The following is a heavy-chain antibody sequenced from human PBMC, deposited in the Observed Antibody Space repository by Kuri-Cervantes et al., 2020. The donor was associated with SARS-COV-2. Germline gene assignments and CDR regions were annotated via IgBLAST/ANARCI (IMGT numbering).Heavy chain of an antibody. Sequence: LSLTCAASGFTFSSYEMNWVRQAPGKGLEWVSYISSSGSTIYYADSVKGRFTISRDNAKNSPYLQMNSLRAEDTAVYYCARGDSSGYLYYFDYWGQGTLVTVSS. V-gene: IGHV3-48*03. J-gene: IGHJ4*02. CDR1: GFTFSSYE. CDR2: ISSSGSTI. CDR3: ARGDSSGYLYYFDY. D-gene: IGHD3-22*01.